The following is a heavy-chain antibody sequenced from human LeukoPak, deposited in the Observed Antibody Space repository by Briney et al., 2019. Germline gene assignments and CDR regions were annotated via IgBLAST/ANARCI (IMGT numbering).Heavy chain of an antibody. CDR2: FDPEDGET. D-gene: IGHD6-19*01. Sequence: EASVKVSCKVSGYTLTELSMHWVRQAPGKGLEWMGGFDPEDGETIYAQKLQGRVTMTTDTSTSTAYMELRSLRSDDTAVYYCARGQWLLEPLDYWGQGTLVTVSS. CDR1: GYTLTELS. V-gene: IGHV1-24*01. J-gene: IGHJ4*02. CDR3: ARGQWLLEPLDY.